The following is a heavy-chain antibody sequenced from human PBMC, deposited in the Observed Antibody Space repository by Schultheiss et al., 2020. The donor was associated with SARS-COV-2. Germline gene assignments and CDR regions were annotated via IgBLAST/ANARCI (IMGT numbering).Heavy chain of an antibody. CDR2: IKSKTDGGTT. CDR1: GFTFSNAW. Sequence: GSLRLSCAASGFTFSNAWMSWVRQAPGKGLEWVGRIKSKTDGGTTDYAAPVKGRFTISRDDSKNTLYLQMNSLRAEDTAVYYCARALRGSYLNPWFDPWGQGTLVTVSS. J-gene: IGHJ5*02. CDR3: ARALRGSYLNPWFDP. V-gene: IGHV3-15*01. D-gene: IGHD3-10*01.